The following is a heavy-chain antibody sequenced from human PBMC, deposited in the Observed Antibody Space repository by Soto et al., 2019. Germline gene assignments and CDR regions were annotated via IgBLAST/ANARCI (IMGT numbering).Heavy chain of an antibody. CDR1: GFTFSSYG. J-gene: IGHJ4*02. Sequence: GGSLRLSCAASGFTFSSYGMHWVRQAPGKGLEWVAVIWYDGSNKYYADSVKGRFTISRDNSKNTLYLQMNSLRAEDTAVYYRARDSITMVRGVPYLDYWGQGTLVTVSS. V-gene: IGHV3-33*01. CDR2: IWYDGSNK. D-gene: IGHD3-10*01. CDR3: ARDSITMVRGVPYLDY.